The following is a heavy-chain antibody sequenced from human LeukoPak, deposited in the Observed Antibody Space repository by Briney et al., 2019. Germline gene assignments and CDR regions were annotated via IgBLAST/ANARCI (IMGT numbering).Heavy chain of an antibody. Sequence: GGSLRLSCAASGFTFSSYGMHWVRQAPGKGLEWVAVISYDGSNKHYADSVKGRFTISRDNSKNTMYLQMNSLRAEDTAVYYCAKDSESGYYGSGSYFDYWGQGTLVTVSS. CDR3: AKDSESGYYGSGSYFDY. V-gene: IGHV3-30*18. J-gene: IGHJ4*02. D-gene: IGHD3-10*01. CDR1: GFTFSSYG. CDR2: ISYDGSNK.